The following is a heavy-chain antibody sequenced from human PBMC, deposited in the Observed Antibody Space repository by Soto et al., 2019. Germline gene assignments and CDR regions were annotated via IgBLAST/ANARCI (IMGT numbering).Heavy chain of an antibody. V-gene: IGHV3-7*05. CDR1: EFTFSRYW. J-gene: IGHJ4*02. Sequence: EVQLVESGGGLVEPGGSLRLSCEGSEFTFSRYWMGWVRQAPGKGLEWVAIIKQAGSEKSYADSVKGRFTISRDNAEKSLYLLMNSLRAEDTAGYYCAGCAGWYCNYWGQGTLVTVSS. CDR2: IKQAGSEK. CDR3: AGCAGWYCNY. D-gene: IGHD6-19*01.